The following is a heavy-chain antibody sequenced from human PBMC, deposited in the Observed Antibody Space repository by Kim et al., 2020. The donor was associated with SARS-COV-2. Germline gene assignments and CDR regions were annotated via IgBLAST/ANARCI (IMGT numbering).Heavy chain of an antibody. CDR2: IYYSGST. D-gene: IGHD6-13*01. J-gene: IGHJ5*02. CDR3: ARHGYSSSWRNTWFDP. Sequence: SETLSLTCTVSGGSISSSSYYWGWIRQPPGKGLEWIGSIYYSGSTYYNPSLKSRVTISVDTSKNQFSLKLSSVTAADTAVYYCARHGYSSSWRNTWFDPWGQGTLVTVSS. CDR1: GGSISSSSYY. V-gene: IGHV4-39*01.